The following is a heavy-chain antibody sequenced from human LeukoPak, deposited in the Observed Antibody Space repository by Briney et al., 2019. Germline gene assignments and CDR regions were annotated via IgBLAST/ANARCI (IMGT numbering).Heavy chain of an antibody. CDR1: GFTVSGNF. CDR3: ARTDDFWSGYSDY. D-gene: IGHD3-3*01. J-gene: IGHJ4*02. CDR2: LYSGGST. Sequence: GGSLRLSCAASGFTVSGNFMSWVRQAPGKGLEWVSILYSGGSTYYADSVKGRFTISRDNSKNTLYLQMDSLRVEDTAVYFCARTDDFWSGYSDYWGQGTLVTVSS. V-gene: IGHV3-53*05.